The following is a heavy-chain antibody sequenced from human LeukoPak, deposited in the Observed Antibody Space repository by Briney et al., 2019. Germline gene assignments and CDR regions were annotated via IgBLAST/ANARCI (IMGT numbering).Heavy chain of an antibody. CDR1: GASISPYF. CDR3: ARQAWLLDS. V-gene: IGHV4-59*08. J-gene: IGHJ5*01. Sequence: KPSETLSLTCTVSGASISPYFWTWIRQPPGKGLEWIGHISYSGSTYYIPSLKSRFTISLDTPKNQFSLKLNSVTAADTALYFCARQAWLLDSWGQGALVTVSS. D-gene: IGHD5-12*01. CDR2: ISYSGST.